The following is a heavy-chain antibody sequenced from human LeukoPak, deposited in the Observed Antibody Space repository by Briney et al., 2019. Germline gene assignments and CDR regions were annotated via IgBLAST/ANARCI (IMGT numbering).Heavy chain of an antibody. Sequence: PSETLSLTCTVSGGSISSYYWSWIRQPPGKGLEWIGYIYYSGSTNYNPSLKSRVTISVDTSKNQFSLKLSSVTAADTAVYYCARHDDITMIAGGAFDIWGQGTMVTVSS. D-gene: IGHD3-22*01. V-gene: IGHV4-59*08. J-gene: IGHJ3*02. CDR3: ARHDDITMIAGGAFDI. CDR2: IYYSGST. CDR1: GGSISSYY.